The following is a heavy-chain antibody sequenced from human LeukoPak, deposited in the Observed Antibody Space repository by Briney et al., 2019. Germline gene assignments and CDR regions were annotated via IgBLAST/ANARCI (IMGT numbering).Heavy chain of an antibody. D-gene: IGHD2-15*01. CDR1: GFTFSRHG. CDR3: AKDTPTY. Sequence: GGSLRLSCAASGFTFSRHGMNWVRQAPGKGLEWVSGISPSGDIKYYVDSVKGRFTVSRDNSKNTVHLQINSLRAEDTAVYYCAKDTPTYWGQGTLVTVSS. CDR2: ISPSGDIK. V-gene: IGHV3-23*01. J-gene: IGHJ4*02.